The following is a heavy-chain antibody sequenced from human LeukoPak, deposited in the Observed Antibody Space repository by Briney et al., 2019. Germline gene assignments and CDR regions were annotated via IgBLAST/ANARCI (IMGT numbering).Heavy chain of an antibody. Sequence: SVKVSCKASGGTFSSYAVSWVRLTPGQGLEWLGGIIPVFGTTTYAQKFQAKVTMTADKSTNTAYLEISSLTSDDTAVYYCARFRLGSDYYHMDVWGKGTTVTVSS. CDR3: ARFRLGSDYYHMDV. D-gene: IGHD7-27*01. V-gene: IGHV1-69*06. CDR1: GGTFSSYA. CDR2: IIPVFGTT. J-gene: IGHJ6*03.